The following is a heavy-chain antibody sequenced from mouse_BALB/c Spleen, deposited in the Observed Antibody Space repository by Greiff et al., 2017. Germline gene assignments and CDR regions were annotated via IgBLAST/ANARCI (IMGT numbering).Heavy chain of an antibody. D-gene: IGHD2-1*01. CDR2: INPSTGYT. CDR1: GYTFTSYW. V-gene: IGHV1-7*01. Sequence: QVQLQQSGAELAKPGASVKMSCKASGYTFTSYWMHWVKQRPGQGLEWIGYINPSTGYTEYNQKFKDKATLTADKSSSTAYMQLSSLTSEDSAVYYCARPIYYGNYFYWYFDGRGAGTTGTVSS. CDR3: ARPIYYGNYFYWYFDG. J-gene: IGHJ1*01.